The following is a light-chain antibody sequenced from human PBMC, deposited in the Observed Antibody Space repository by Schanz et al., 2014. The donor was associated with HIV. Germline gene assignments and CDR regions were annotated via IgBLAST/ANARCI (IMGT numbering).Light chain of an antibody. CDR3: QSSDRYNGKV. Sequence: NFMLTQPHSVSGSPGKTVIISCTRNSGSIASTFVQWAQQPPDSAPTHVISENNDRPSGVPDRFSGSMDMSSNSAFLTISGLKTEDEADYYCQSSDRYNGKVFGGGTKLTVL. V-gene: IGLV6-57*04. J-gene: IGLJ3*02. CDR1: SGSIASTF. CDR2: ENN.